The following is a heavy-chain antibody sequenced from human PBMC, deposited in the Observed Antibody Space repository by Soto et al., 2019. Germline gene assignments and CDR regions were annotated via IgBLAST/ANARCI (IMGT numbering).Heavy chain of an antibody. CDR1: GGSISSGGYY. J-gene: IGHJ6*02. D-gene: IGHD5-12*01. CDR2: IYYSGST. Sequence: QVQLQESGPGLVKPSQTLSLTCTVSGGSISSGGYYWSWIRQHPGKGLEWIGYIYYSGSTYYNPSLKSRVTRSVDTSKNQFSLKLSSVTAAATAVYYCAASCVACGGFNYYGMDVWGQGTTVTVSS. CDR3: AASCVACGGFNYYGMDV. V-gene: IGHV4-31*03.